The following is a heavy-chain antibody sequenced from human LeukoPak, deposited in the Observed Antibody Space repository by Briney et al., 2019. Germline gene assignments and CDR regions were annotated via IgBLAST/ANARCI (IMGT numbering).Heavy chain of an antibody. D-gene: IGHD3-22*01. CDR1: GYTFTSYG. CDR3: ARDGGNHYYHSTASSWDY. J-gene: IGHJ4*02. Sequence: SVKVSCKASGYTFTSYGISWVRQAPGQGLEWMGGIIPIFGTANYAQKFQGRVTITADESTSTAYMELSSLRSEDTAVYYCARDGGNHYYHSTASSWDYWGQGTLVTVSS. V-gene: IGHV1-69*13. CDR2: IIPIFGTA.